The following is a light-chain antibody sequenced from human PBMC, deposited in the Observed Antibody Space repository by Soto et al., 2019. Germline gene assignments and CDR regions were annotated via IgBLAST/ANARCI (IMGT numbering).Light chain of an antibody. Sequence: QSVLTQPASVSGSPGQSITISCTGTSSDVGSYNLVSWYQQHPGKAPKVMIHEVNKRPSGVSNRFSGSKSGNTASLTISGLQAEDEADYYCSSYTSSSTLVYVFGTGTKVTVL. CDR2: EVN. CDR1: SSDVGSYNL. CDR3: SSYTSSSTLVYV. J-gene: IGLJ1*01. V-gene: IGLV2-14*02.